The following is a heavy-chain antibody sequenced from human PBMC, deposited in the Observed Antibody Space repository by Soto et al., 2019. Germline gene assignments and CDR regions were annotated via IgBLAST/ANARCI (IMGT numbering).Heavy chain of an antibody. CDR1: GGSISSGGYY. D-gene: IGHD5-18*01. J-gene: IGHJ6*02. CDR3: ASRGYSYGFSLGMDV. CDR2: IYYSGST. V-gene: IGHV4-31*03. Sequence: KSSETLSLTCTVSGGSISSGGYYWSWIRQHPGKGLEWIGYIYYSGSTYYNPSLKSRVTISVDTSKNQFSLKLSSVTAADTAVYYCASRGYSYGFSLGMDVWGQGTTVTVSS.